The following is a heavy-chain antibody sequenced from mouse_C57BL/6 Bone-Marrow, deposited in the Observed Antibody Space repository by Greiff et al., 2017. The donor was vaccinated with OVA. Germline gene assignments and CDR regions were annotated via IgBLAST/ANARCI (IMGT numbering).Heavy chain of an antibody. CDR3: ARKSFITTVVARYYYAMDY. Sequence: QVQLQQPGAELVKPGASVKLSCKASGYTFTSYWMQWVKQRPGQGLEWIGEIDPSDSYTNYNQKFKGKATLTVDTSSSTAYMQLSSLTSEDSAVYYCARKSFITTVVARYYYAMDYWGQGTSVTVSS. D-gene: IGHD1-1*01. CDR1: GYTFTSYW. V-gene: IGHV1-50*01. J-gene: IGHJ4*01. CDR2: IDPSDSYT.